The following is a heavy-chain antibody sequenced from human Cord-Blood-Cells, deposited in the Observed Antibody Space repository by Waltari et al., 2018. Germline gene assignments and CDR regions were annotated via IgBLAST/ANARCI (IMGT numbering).Heavy chain of an antibody. CDR3: ARGSRRIGVVIMNYYYYYGMDV. CDR1: GGSFSGYY. CDR2: INHSGST. Sequence: QVQLQQWGAGLLKPSETLSLTCAVYGGSFSGYYWSWIRQPPGKGLEWIGEINHSGSTNYNPSLKSRVTISVDTSKNQFSLKLSSVTAADTAVYYCARGSRRIGVVIMNYYYYYGMDVWGQGTTVTVSS. V-gene: IGHV4-34*01. J-gene: IGHJ6*02. D-gene: IGHD3-3*01.